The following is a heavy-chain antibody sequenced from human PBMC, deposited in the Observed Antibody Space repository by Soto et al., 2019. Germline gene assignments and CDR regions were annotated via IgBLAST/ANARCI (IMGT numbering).Heavy chain of an antibody. J-gene: IGHJ6*02. CDR2: INTFNGNT. CDR1: GYTFSDYG. D-gene: IGHD3-22*01. V-gene: IGHV1-18*01. CDR3: ARGNYYDSQYYYYYYGMDV. Sequence: GASVKVSCKTSGYTFSDYGVSWVRQAPGQGLEWMGWINTFNGNTKYERKFQGRVTLSIDTSTRTVFLELTSLKFDDAAVYYCARGNYYDSQYYYYYYGMDVWGQGTTVTVSS.